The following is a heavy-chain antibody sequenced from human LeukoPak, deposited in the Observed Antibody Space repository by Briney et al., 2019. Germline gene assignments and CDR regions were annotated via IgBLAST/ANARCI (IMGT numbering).Heavy chain of an antibody. D-gene: IGHD3-9*01. Sequence: GGSLRLSCAASGFTFSSYWMSWVRQAPGKGLEWVANIKQDGSEKYYVDSVKGRFTISRDNAKNSLYLQMNSLRAEDTAVYYCARERGGDILTGPDAFDIWGQGTMVTVSS. V-gene: IGHV3-7*01. CDR1: GFTFSSYW. CDR3: ARERGGDILTGPDAFDI. J-gene: IGHJ3*02. CDR2: IKQDGSEK.